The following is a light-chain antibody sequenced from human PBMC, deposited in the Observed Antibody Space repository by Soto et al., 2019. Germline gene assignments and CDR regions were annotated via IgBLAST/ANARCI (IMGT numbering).Light chain of an antibody. V-gene: IGKV3-20*01. Sequence: EIVLTQSPGTLSVSPGEGVTLSCRASQSVSSNYLAWYQQRPGQAPRLLIFGASYRATGIPDRFSGSGYGTDFTLTISRLEPEDVAVSYCQQYSSSPPEFTFGPGTKVDSK. CDR1: QSVSSNY. J-gene: IGKJ3*01. CDR3: QQYSSSPPEFT. CDR2: GAS.